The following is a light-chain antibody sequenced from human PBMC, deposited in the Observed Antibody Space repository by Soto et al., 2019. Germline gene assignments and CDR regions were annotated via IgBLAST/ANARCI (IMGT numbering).Light chain of an antibody. CDR1: QSVYNNN. CDR2: GAS. CDR3: QQYGSPPVT. Sequence: EIVMTQSPATLSVSLGERATFSCRASQSVYNNNLAWYQQKPGQAPRLLIYGASNRATGIPDRFSGSGSGADFTLTISRLEPEDFAVYYCQQYGSPPVTFGQGTKLEIK. V-gene: IGKV3-20*01. J-gene: IGKJ2*01.